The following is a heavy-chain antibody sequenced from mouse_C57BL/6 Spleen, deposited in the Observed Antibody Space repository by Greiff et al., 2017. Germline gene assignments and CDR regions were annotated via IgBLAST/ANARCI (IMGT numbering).Heavy chain of an antibody. CDR3: ARSSYGNYGY. CDR2: IDPSDSYT. J-gene: IGHJ2*01. CDR1: GYTFTSYW. D-gene: IGHD2-1*01. Sequence: QVKLQQPGAELVMPGASVKLSCKASGYTFTSYWMHWVKQRPGQGLEWIGEIDPSDSYTNYNQKFKGKSTLTVDKSSRTADMQLSSLTSEDSSVYYCARSSYGNYGYWGQGTTLTGSS. V-gene: IGHV1-69*01.